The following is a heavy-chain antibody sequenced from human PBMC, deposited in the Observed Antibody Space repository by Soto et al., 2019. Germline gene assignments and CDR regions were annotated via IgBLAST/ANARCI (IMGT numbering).Heavy chain of an antibody. CDR2: IYYSGST. Sequence: SETLSLTCTVSGGSISSYYWSWIRQPPGKGLEWIGYIYYSGSTNYNPSLKSRVTISVDTSKNQFSLKLSSVTAADTAVYYCARVVDGPWGQGTLVTVSS. CDR3: ARVVDGP. V-gene: IGHV4-59*08. D-gene: IGHD2-15*01. J-gene: IGHJ5*02. CDR1: GGSISSYY.